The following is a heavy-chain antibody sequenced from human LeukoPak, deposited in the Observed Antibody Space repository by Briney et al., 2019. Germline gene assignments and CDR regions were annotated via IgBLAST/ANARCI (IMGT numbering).Heavy chain of an antibody. V-gene: IGHV4-59*08. J-gene: IGHJ4*02. Sequence: SETLSLTCTVSGGSISSYYWSWIRQPPGKGLEWIGYIYYSGSTNYNPSLKSRVTISVDTSKNQFSLKLSSVTAADTAVYYCASWVGSGSPYYFDYWGQGTLVTVSS. CDR1: GGSISSYY. CDR2: IYYSGST. D-gene: IGHD3-10*01. CDR3: ASWVGSGSPYYFDY.